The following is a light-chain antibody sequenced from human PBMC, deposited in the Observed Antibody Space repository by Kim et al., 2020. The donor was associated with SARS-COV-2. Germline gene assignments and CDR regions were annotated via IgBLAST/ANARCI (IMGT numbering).Light chain of an antibody. CDR1: QSVSSSY. CDR2: GTS. V-gene: IGKV3-20*01. CDR3: QQYGDSPWT. J-gene: IGKJ1*01. Sequence: SPGERATLSCRASQSVSSSYVAWYRQKPGQAPRLLIYGTSNRATGIPDRCSGSGSGTDFTLTISRLEPTDVAVYYCQQYGDSPWTFGQGTKVDIK.